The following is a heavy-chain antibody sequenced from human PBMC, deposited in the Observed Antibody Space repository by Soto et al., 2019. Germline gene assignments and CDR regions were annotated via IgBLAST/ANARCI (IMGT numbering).Heavy chain of an antibody. CDR1: GGTFSSYA. Sequence: SVKVSCKASGGTFSSYAISWVRQAPGQGLEWMGGIIPIFGTANYAQKFQGRVTITADESTSTAYMELSSLRSEDTAVYYCARGWELLSEDAFDIWGQGTMVTVSS. CDR3: ARGWELLSEDAFDI. D-gene: IGHD1-26*01. CDR2: IIPIFGTA. J-gene: IGHJ3*02. V-gene: IGHV1-69*13.